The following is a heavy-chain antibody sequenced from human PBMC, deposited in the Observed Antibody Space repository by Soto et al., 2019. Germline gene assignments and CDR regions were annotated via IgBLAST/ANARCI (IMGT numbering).Heavy chain of an antibody. CDR2: ISYDGSNK. J-gene: IGHJ6*02. CDR3: ARVYGMDV. CDR1: GFTFSSYA. Sequence: QVQLVESGGGVVQPGRSLRLSCAASGFTFSSYAMHWVRQAPGKGLEWVAVISYDGSNKYYADSVKGRFTISRDNSENTLYLQMNSLRAEDTPVYYCARVYGMDVWGQGTTVTVSS. V-gene: IGHV3-30-3*01.